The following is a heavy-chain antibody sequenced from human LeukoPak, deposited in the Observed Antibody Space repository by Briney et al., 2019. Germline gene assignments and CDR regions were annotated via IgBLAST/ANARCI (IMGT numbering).Heavy chain of an antibody. Sequence: PSETLSLTCAVYGGSFSGYYWSWIRQPPGMGLEWIGDINHSGSTNYNPSLKSRVTMSLDTSKNQFSLKLNSVTAADTAVYYCAREFYYDAYYFDYWGQGTLVTVSS. CDR1: GGSFSGYY. CDR3: AREFYYDAYYFDY. CDR2: INHSGST. V-gene: IGHV4-34*01. J-gene: IGHJ4*02. D-gene: IGHD3-22*01.